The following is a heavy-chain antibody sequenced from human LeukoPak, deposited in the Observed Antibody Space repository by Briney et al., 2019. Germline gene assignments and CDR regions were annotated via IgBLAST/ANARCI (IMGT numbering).Heavy chain of an antibody. J-gene: IGHJ4*02. Sequence: SETLSLTCTVSGGSISSYYWSWIRQPAGKGLEWTGRIYSSGSTNYNPSLKSRVTMSVDTSKNQFSLKLTSVTAADTAVYYCARGSETTRFDYWGQGTLVTVSS. V-gene: IGHV4-4*07. CDR2: IYSSGST. D-gene: IGHD4-17*01. CDR3: ARGSETTRFDY. CDR1: GGSISSYY.